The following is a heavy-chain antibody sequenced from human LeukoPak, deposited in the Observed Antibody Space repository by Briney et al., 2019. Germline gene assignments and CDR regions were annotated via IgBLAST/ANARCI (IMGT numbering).Heavy chain of an antibody. J-gene: IGHJ4*02. D-gene: IGHD5-18*01. Sequence: SETLSLTCTVSGGSISSSSYYWGWIRQPPGKGLEWIGRIYTSGSTNYNPSLKSRVTMSVDTSKNQFSLKLSSVTAADTAVYYCARGYRVGGYSYGLGYWGQGTLVTVSS. CDR3: ARGYRVGGYSYGLGY. CDR1: GGSISSSSYY. V-gene: IGHV4-39*07. CDR2: IYTSGST.